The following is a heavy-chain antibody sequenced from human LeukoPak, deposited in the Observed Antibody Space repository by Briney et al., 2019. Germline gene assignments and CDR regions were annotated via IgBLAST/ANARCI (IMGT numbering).Heavy chain of an antibody. CDR3: AKDYDSSGYYYSFFY. V-gene: IGHV3-30*02. CDR1: GFTFSSYG. J-gene: IGHJ4*02. D-gene: IGHD3-22*01. Sequence: GGSLRLSCAASGFTFSSYGMHWVRRAPGKGLEGVAFIRYDGSNKYYADSVKGRFTISRDNSKNTLYLQMNSLRAEDTAVYYCAKDYDSSGYYYSFFYWGQGTLVTVSS. CDR2: IRYDGSNK.